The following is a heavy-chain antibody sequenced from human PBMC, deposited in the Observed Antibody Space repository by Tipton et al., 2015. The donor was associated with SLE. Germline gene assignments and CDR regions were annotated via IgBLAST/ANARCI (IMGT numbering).Heavy chain of an antibody. Sequence: TLSLTCAVYGGSFSGYYWSWIRQPPGKGLEWIGEINHSGSTNYNPSLKSRVTISVDTSKNQLSLNLSSVTAADTAVYYCARDGWAVAAFDIWGQGTMVTVSS. CDR1: GGSFSGYY. D-gene: IGHD6-19*01. CDR3: ARDGWAVAAFDI. CDR2: INHSGST. V-gene: IGHV4-34*01. J-gene: IGHJ3*02.